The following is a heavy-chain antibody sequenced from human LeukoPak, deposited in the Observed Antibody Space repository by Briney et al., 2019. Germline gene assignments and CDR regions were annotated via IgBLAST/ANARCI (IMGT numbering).Heavy chain of an antibody. CDR3: ARDRYSYGFDY. J-gene: IGHJ4*02. CDR2: IYHSGST. Sequence: SETLSLTCAVSGGSISSGGYPWSWIRQPPGKGLEWIGYIYHSGSTYYNPSLKSRVTISVDRSKNQFSLKLSSVTAADTAVYYCARDRYSYGFDYWGQGTLVTVSS. D-gene: IGHD5-18*01. V-gene: IGHV4-30-2*01. CDR1: GGSISSGGYP.